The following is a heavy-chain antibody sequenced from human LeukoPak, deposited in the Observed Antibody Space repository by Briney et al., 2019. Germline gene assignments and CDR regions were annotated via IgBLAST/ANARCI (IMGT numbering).Heavy chain of an antibody. D-gene: IGHD3-22*01. CDR1: GGSISSGDYY. CDR3: ARVPFRSYYDSSGYCFDY. J-gene: IGHJ4*02. Sequence: PSETLSLTCTVSGGSISSGDYYWSWLRQPPGKGLEWIGYIYYSGSTYYNPSLKSRVTISVDTSKNQFSLKLSSVTAADTAVYYCARVPFRSYYDSSGYCFDYWGQGTLVTVSS. CDR2: IYYSGST. V-gene: IGHV4-30-4*01.